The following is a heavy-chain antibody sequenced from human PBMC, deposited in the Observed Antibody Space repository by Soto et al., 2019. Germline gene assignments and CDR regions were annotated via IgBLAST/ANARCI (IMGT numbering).Heavy chain of an antibody. Sequence: EVQLAESGGGLAQPGGSLRLSCAASGFTLSGYAMDWVRQAPGKGLEYVSGISSNGVGTYYANSVQGRFTISRDNSKNTVYLQMGSLRHEDMAVYHCARRARPGFYYMDVWGKGTTVTVSS. D-gene: IGHD6-6*01. J-gene: IGHJ6*03. V-gene: IGHV3-64*01. CDR3: ARRARPGFYYMDV. CDR2: ISSNGVGT. CDR1: GFTLSGYA.